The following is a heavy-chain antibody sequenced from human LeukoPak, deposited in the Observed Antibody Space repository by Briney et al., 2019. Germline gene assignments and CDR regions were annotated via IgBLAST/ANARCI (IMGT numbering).Heavy chain of an antibody. V-gene: IGHV3-21*01. CDR2: ISSSSRYI. CDR3: ARGHYDSSGYPLPPRRGLLEY. J-gene: IGHJ4*02. D-gene: IGHD3-22*01. Sequence: PGGSLRLSCAASGFTFSSYSMNWVRQAPGKGLEWVSSISSSSRYIYYADSVKGRFTISRDNAKNSLYLQMNSLRAEDTAVYYCARGHYDSSGYPLPPRRGLLEYWGQGTLVTVSS. CDR1: GFTFSSYS.